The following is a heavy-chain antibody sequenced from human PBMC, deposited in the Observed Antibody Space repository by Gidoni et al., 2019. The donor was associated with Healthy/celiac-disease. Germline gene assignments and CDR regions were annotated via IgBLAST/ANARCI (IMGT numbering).Heavy chain of an antibody. J-gene: IGHJ2*01. CDR1: GGSISSSSYY. V-gene: IGHV4-39*01. D-gene: IGHD1-26*01. CDR2: IYYSGST. CDR3: ARQPYSGSYLDWYFDL. Sequence: QLQLQESGPGLVKPSETLSLTCTVSGGSISSSSYYWGWIRQPPGKGLEWIGRIYYSGSTSYNPSLKSRVTISVDTSKNQFSLKLSSVTAADTAVYYCARQPYSGSYLDWYFDLWGRGTLVTVSS.